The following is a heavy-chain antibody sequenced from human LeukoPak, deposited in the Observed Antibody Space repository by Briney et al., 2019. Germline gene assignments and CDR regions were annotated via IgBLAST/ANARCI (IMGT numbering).Heavy chain of an antibody. CDR3: AREGGDGLVFDY. Sequence: VASVKVSCKASGYTFTGYYMRWVRQAPGQGLEWMGRINPNSGGTNYAQKFQGRVTMTRDTSISTAYMELSRLRSDDTAVYYCAREGGDGLVFDYWGQGTLVTVSS. CDR2: INPNSGGT. D-gene: IGHD6-19*01. CDR1: GYTFTGYY. J-gene: IGHJ4*02. V-gene: IGHV1-2*06.